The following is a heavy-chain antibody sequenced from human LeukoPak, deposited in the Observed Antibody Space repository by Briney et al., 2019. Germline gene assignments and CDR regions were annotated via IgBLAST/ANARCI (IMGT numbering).Heavy chain of an antibody. Sequence: SETLSLTCTVPGGSISSYYWSWIRQPPGKGLEWIGYIYYSGSTNYNPSLKSRVTISVDTSKNQFSLKLSSVTAADTAVYYCASLIAVAGAHYYMDVWGKGTTVTVSS. D-gene: IGHD6-19*01. CDR3: ASLIAVAGAHYYMDV. J-gene: IGHJ6*03. CDR1: GGSISSYY. V-gene: IGHV4-59*01. CDR2: IYYSGST.